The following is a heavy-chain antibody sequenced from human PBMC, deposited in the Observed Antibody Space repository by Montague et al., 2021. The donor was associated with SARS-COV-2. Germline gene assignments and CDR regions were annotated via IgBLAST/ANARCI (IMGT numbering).Heavy chain of an antibody. D-gene: IGHD2-2*02. V-gene: IGHV4-34*01. CDR1: GGSFSGYY. CDR2: INHSGST. CDR3: ASLTLGYCSSTSCYSDWFDP. J-gene: IGHJ5*02. Sequence: SETLSLTCAVYGGSFSGYYWSWIRQPPGEGLEWIREINHSGSTNYNPSLKSRVTISVDTSKNQFSLKLSSVTAADTAVYYCASLTLGYCSSTSCYSDWFDPWGQGTLVTVSS.